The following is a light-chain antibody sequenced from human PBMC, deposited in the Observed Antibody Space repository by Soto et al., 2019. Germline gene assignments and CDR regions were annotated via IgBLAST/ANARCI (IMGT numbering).Light chain of an antibody. Sequence: EIVLTQSPATLSLSPGERATLSCRASQSVDSYLAWYQQKVGQAPRLLIYDASNRATGIPARFSGSGSGTDFTLTISRLVPEDFAVYYCQHRSNWPPTFGQGTKVDIK. CDR2: DAS. CDR1: QSVDSY. V-gene: IGKV3-11*01. J-gene: IGKJ1*01. CDR3: QHRSNWPPT.